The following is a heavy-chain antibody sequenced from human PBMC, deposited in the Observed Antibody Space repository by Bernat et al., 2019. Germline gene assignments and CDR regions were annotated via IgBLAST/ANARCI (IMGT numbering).Heavy chain of an antibody. CDR2: ISHDGSNK. CDR1: GFTFSSYG. J-gene: IGHJ3*02. D-gene: IGHD3-22*01. Sequence: QVQLVESGGGVVQPGRSQRLSCAASGFTFSSYGMHWVRQAPGKGLEWVAVISHDGSNKYYADSVKGRFTISRDNSKNTLYLQMNSLRAEDTAVYYCAKVGNYYDSTNSDAFDIWGQGTIVTVSS. V-gene: IGHV3-30*18. CDR3: AKVGNYYDSTNSDAFDI.